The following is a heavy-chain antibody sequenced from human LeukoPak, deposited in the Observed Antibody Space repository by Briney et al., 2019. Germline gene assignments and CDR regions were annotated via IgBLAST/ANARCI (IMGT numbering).Heavy chain of an antibody. CDR1: GGSFSGYY. CDR2: IYYSGSA. V-gene: IGHV4-34*01. D-gene: IGHD1-26*01. CDR3: ARVGWTSNWFDP. J-gene: IGHJ5*02. Sequence: SETLSLTCAVYGGSFSGYYWSWIRQPPGKGLEWIGSIYYSGSAYYNPSLKSRVTISVDTSKNQFSLKLSSVTAADTAVYYCARVGWTSNWFDPWGQGTLVTVSS.